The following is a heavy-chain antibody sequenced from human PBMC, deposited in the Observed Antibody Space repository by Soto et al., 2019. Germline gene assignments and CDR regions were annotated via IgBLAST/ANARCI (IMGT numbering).Heavy chain of an antibody. J-gene: IGHJ6*03. CDR2: INPSGGST. V-gene: IGHV1-46*03. CDR1: GYTFTSYY. CDR3: ARVPKDTAKVEGYYYMDV. D-gene: IGHD5-18*01. Sequence: GASVKVSCKASGYTFTSYYMHWVRQAPGQGLEWMGIINPSGGSTSYAQKFQGRVTMTRDTSTSTVYMELSSLRSEDTAVYYCARVPKDTAKVEGYYYMDVWGKGTTVTVSS.